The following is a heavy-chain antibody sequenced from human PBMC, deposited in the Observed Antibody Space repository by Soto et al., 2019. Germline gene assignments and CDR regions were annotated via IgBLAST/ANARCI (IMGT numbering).Heavy chain of an antibody. Sequence: EVQLVESGGGLVKPGGSLRLSCAGSGFSFSSYSMNWVRLAPGKGLEWDSSISSTSGYIYYADSIRGRFTISRDNAKNSLYLEMRSLRAEDTSVYYCAKGTGDSLGSDGFDIWGPGTMVTVSS. V-gene: IGHV3-21*06. D-gene: IGHD4-17*01. CDR3: AKGTGDSLGSDGFDI. CDR2: ISSTSGYI. CDR1: GFSFSSYS. J-gene: IGHJ3*02.